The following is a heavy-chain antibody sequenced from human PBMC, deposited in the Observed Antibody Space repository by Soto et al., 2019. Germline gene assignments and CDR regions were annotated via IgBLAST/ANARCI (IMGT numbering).Heavy chain of an antibody. V-gene: IGHV1-69*13. CDR2: IIPIFGTA. CDR3: ARGRTMIVVVRPYYFDY. CDR1: GGTFSSYA. Sequence: SVKVSCKASGGTFSSYAISWVRQAPGQGLEWMGGIIPIFGTANYAQKFQGRVTITADESTSTAYMELSSLRSEDTAVYYCARGRTMIVVVRPYYFDYWGQGTLVTVSS. J-gene: IGHJ4*02. D-gene: IGHD3-22*01.